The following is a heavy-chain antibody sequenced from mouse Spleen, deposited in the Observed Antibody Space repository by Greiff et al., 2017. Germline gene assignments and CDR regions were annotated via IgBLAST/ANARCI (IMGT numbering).Heavy chain of an antibody. CDR1: GYTFTSYW. J-gene: IGHJ4*01. Sequence: QVQLQQPGAELVMPGASVKLSCKASGYTFTSYWMHWVKQRPGQGLEWIGEIDPSDSYTNYNQKFKGKATLTVDKSSSTAYMQLSSLTSEDSAVYYRARRKDGAMDYWGQGTSVTVSS. V-gene: IGHV1-69*01. CDR2: IDPSDSYT. CDR3: ARRKDGAMDY.